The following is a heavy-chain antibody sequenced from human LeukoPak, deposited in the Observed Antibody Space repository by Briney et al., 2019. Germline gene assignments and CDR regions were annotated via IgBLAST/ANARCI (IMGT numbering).Heavy chain of an antibody. J-gene: IGHJ5*02. CDR1: GFTFSSYA. Sequence: GGSLRLSCAASGFTFSSYAMSWVRQAPGKGLEWVSAISGSGGSTYYADSVKGRFTISRDNSKNTLYLQMNSLRAEDTAVYYCARGGYCTNGVCYRGDNWFDPWGQGTLVTVSS. D-gene: IGHD2-8*01. V-gene: IGHV3-23*01. CDR2: ISGSGGST. CDR3: ARGGYCTNGVCYRGDNWFDP.